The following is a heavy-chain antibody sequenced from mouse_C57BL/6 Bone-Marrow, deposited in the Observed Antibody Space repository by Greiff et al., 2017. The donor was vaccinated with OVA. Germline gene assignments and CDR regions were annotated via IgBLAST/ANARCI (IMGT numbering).Heavy chain of an antibody. CDR1: GFTFSSYA. CDR2: ISDGGSYT. Sequence: EVKLVESGGGLVKPGGSLKLSCAASGFTFSSYAMSWVRQTPEKRLEWVATISDGGSYTYYPDNVKGRFTISRDNAKNNLYLQMSHLKSEDTAMYYCARDRGSSYEYFDYWGQGTTLTVSS. J-gene: IGHJ2*01. D-gene: IGHD1-1*01. V-gene: IGHV5-4*01. CDR3: ARDRGSSYEYFDY.